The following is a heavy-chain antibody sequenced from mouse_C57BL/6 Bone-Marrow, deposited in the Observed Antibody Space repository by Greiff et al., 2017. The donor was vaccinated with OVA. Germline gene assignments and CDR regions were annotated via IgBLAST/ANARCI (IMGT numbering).Heavy chain of an antibody. V-gene: IGHV1-82*01. J-gene: IGHJ2*01. CDR1: GYAFSSSW. CDR2: IYPGDGDT. CDR3: ARDDWDHYFDY. Sequence: QVQLQQSGPELVKPGASVKISCKASGYAFSSSWMNWVKQRPGKGLEWIGRIYPGDGDTNYNGQFKGKATLTADKSSSTAYMQLSSLTSEDSAVYFCARDDWDHYFDYWGQGTTLTVSS. D-gene: IGHD4-1*01.